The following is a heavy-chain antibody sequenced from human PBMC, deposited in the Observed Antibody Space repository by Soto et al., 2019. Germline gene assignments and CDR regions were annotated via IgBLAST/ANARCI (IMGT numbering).Heavy chain of an antibody. CDR1: GGSISSSSYY. V-gene: IGHV4-31*03. CDR3: ARDPYHVLMVNAPNLYGMDV. CDR2: IYYSGST. D-gene: IGHD2-8*01. Sequence: SETLSLTCTVSGGSISSSSYYWGWIRQPPGKGLEWIGYIYYSGSTYYNPSLKSRVTISADTSKIQFSLKLSSVTAADTAVYYCARDPYHVLMVNAPNLYGMDVWGQGTTVTVSS. J-gene: IGHJ6*02.